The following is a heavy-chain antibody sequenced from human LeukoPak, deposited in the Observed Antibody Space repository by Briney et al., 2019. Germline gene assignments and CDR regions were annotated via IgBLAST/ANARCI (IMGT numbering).Heavy chain of an antibody. J-gene: IGHJ4*02. D-gene: IGHD3-9*01. CDR1: GGSFRGYY. CDR3: ARGDDILTGYYPY. Sequence: SETLSLTCAVYGGSFRGYYWSWIRKPPGKGLEWIGEINHSGSTNYNPSLKSRVTISVDTSKNQFSLKLSSVTAADTAVYYCARGDDILTGYYPYWGQGTLVTVSS. V-gene: IGHV4-34*01. CDR2: INHSGST.